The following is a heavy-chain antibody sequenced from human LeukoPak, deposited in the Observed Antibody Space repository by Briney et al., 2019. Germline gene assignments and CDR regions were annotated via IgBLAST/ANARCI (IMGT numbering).Heavy chain of an antibody. CDR2: IYYSGST. D-gene: IGHD3-22*01. J-gene: IGHJ4*02. CDR3: ARGGVDSSGYYYGY. V-gene: IGHV4-59*01. CDR1: GGSLSSYY. Sequence: SETLSLTCTVSGGSLSSYYWSWIRQPPGKGLEWIGYIYYSGSTNYNPSLKSRVTISVDTSKNQFSLKLSSVTAADTAVYYCARGGVDSSGYYYGYWGQGTLVTVSS.